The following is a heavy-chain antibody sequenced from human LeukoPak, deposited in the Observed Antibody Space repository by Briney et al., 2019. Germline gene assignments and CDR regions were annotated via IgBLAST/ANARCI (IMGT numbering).Heavy chain of an antibody. V-gene: IGHV1-2*02. CDR2: INPNSGGT. CDR3: ARHYDSSGYWYYFDY. J-gene: IGHJ4*02. CDR1: GYTFTGYY. Sequence: ASVKVSCKASGYTFTGYYMHWVRQAPGQGLEWMGWINPNSGGTNYAQKFQGRVTMTRDTSISTAYMELSRLRSDDTAVYYCARHYDSSGYWYYFDYWGQGTLVTVSS. D-gene: IGHD3-22*01.